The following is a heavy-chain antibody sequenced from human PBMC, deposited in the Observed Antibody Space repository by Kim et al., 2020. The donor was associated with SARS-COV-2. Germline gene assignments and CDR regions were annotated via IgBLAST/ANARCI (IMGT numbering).Heavy chain of an antibody. D-gene: IGHD1-1*01. CDR1: GGSISSGSYY. J-gene: IGHJ6*02. CDR2: IYTSGST. CDR3: ARGRYPAGYYYGMDV. V-gene: IGHV4-61*02. Sequence: SETLSLTCTVSGGSISSGSYYWSWIRQPAGKGLEWIGRIYTSGSTNYNPSLKSRVTISVYTSKNQFSLKLSSVTAADTAVYYCARGRYPAGYYYGMDVWGQGTTVTVSS.